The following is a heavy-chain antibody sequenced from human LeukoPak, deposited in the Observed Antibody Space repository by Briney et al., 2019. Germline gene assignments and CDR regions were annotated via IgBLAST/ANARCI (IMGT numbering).Heavy chain of an antibody. J-gene: IGHJ4*02. Sequence: PSETLSLTCSVSGDSISNSAYYWGWIRQPPGKELEWIGTIYYSGFTHYNPSLRSRVAISVDTSKNQFSLNLSPLTAADTAVYYCARRGGFGVTYDSWGQGTLVTVSS. CDR1: GDSISNSAYY. D-gene: IGHD3-10*01. CDR2: IYYSGFT. CDR3: ARRGGFGVTYDS. V-gene: IGHV4-39*01.